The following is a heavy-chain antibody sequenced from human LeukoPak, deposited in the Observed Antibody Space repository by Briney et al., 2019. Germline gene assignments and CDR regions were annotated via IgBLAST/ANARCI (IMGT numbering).Heavy chain of an antibody. CDR2: IKQDGSEK. CDR3: ASAGGDSRSPLPFYY. CDR1: GFTFGSYW. Sequence: GGSLRLSCAASGFTFGSYWMSWVRQAPGKGLEWVTNIKQDGSEKYYVDSVKGRFTISRDNAENSLSLQMNSLRAEDTAVYYCASAGGDSRSPLPFYYWGQGTLVTVSS. J-gene: IGHJ4*02. V-gene: IGHV3-7*03. D-gene: IGHD6-6*01.